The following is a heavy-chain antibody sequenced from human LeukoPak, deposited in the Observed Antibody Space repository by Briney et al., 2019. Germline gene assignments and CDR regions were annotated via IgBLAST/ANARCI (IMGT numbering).Heavy chain of an antibody. J-gene: IGHJ4*02. D-gene: IGHD2-2*01. V-gene: IGHV1-46*01. CDR2: INPSGGST. CDR3: ARGGGYCSSTSCYVAPDGIRNYNTDY. CDR1: GYTFTSYY. Sequence: GASVKVSCKASGYTFTSYYMHWVRQAPGQGLEWMGIINPSGGSTSYAQKFQGRVTMPMDMSTSTVYMELSSLRSEDTAVYYCARGGGYCSSTSCYVAPDGIRNYNTDYWGQGTLVTVSS.